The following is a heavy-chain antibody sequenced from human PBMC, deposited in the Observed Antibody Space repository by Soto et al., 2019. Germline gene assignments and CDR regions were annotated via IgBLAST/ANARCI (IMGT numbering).Heavy chain of an antibody. CDR3: AREGASGSQIGY. Sequence: QVQLVQSGAEVTKPGSSVKVSCKASGGTFSSYAISWVRQAPGQGLEGMGGMIPIFGTANYAQKFQRRVTITADESTGTAYMELSSLRSEDTAVCYCAREGASGSQIGYWGQGTLVTVPS. J-gene: IGHJ4*02. V-gene: IGHV1-69*01. CDR1: GGTFSSYA. D-gene: IGHD3-22*01. CDR2: MIPIFGTA.